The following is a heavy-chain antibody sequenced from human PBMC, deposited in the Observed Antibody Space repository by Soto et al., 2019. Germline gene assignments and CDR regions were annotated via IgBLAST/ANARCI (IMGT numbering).Heavy chain of an antibody. J-gene: IGHJ4*02. V-gene: IGHV3-21*01. CDR2: ISTSGTYI. D-gene: IGHD1-1*01. Sequence: GGSLRLSCAASGFTFSSYSLDWVRQAPGKGLEWVSSISTSGTYIYYADSLKGRFTISRDNAKSSLYLQMNSLRAEDTAVYYCARVRERYFDYWGQGTLVTVSS. CDR3: ARVRERYFDY. CDR1: GFTFSSYS.